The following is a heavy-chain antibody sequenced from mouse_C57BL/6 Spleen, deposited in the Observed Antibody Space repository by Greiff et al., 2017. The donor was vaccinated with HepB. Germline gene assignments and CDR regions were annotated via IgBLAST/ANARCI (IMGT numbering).Heavy chain of an antibody. J-gene: IGHJ2*01. Sequence: VQLQQSGAELVRPGASVKLSCTASGFNIKDDYMHWVKQRPEQGLEWIGWIDPENGDTEYASKFQGKATITADTSSNTADLQLSSLTSEDTAVYYCTTTVVAGGYWGQGTTLTVSS. CDR1: GFNIKDDY. CDR2: IDPENGDT. D-gene: IGHD1-1*01. CDR3: TTTVVAGGY. V-gene: IGHV14-4*01.